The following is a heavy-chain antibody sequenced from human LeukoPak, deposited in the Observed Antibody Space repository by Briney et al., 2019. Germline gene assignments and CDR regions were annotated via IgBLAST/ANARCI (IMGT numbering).Heavy chain of an antibody. CDR1: GFTFSGYG. V-gene: IGHV3-33*01. Sequence: GRSLRLSCAASGFTFSGYGMHWVRQAPGKGLEWVAVIWYDGSNEYYADSVKGRFTISRDNSKNTLYLQMNSLRAEDTAVYYCARWDYYDTSAYSGDFDYWGQGTLVTVSS. CDR2: IWYDGSNE. D-gene: IGHD3-22*01. J-gene: IGHJ4*02. CDR3: ARWDYYDTSAYSGDFDY.